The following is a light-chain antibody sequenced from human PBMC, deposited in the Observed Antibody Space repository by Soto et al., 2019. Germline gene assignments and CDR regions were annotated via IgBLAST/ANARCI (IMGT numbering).Light chain of an antibody. CDR1: QSVSNNY. V-gene: IGKV3-20*01. CDR3: QQYGSSGT. Sequence: EIVLTQSPGTLSLSPGERATLSCRASQSVSNNYLAWYQQKPGQAPRLLIYGASNRATGIPDRFSGSGSGTDLTLTISRLEIEDFEVYYCQQYGSSGTFGQGTKVDIK. J-gene: IGKJ1*01. CDR2: GAS.